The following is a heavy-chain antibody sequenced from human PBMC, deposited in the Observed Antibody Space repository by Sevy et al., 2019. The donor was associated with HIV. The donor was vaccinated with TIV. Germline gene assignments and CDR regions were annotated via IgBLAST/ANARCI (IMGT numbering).Heavy chain of an antibody. V-gene: IGHV3-30-3*01. D-gene: IGHD1-1*01. CDR2: ISYDGSNK. CDR3: ALERLFSNVAEYFQN. CDR1: GFTFSSFS. Sequence: GGSWRLSCATSGFTFSSFSMHWVRQAPGKGLEWVATISYDGSNKYYADSVKGRFTISRDNSKNSLYLQMNSLRAEDTAVYCCALERLFSNVAEYFQNWGQGTLVTVSS. J-gene: IGHJ1*01.